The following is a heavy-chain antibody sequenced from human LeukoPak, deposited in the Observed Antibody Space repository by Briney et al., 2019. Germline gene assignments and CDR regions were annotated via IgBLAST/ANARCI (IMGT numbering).Heavy chain of an antibody. J-gene: IGHJ5*02. Sequence: PLASVKVSCKASGYTFTGYYMHWVRQAPGQGLEWMGWINPNSGGTNYAQKFQGRVTMTRDTSISTAYMELSRLRSDDTAVYYCARVLPIAARDSVVALFGRRFDPWGQGTLVTVSS. CDR1: GYTFTGYY. V-gene: IGHV1-2*02. D-gene: IGHD6-6*01. CDR2: INPNSGGT. CDR3: ARVLPIAARDSVVALFGRRFDP.